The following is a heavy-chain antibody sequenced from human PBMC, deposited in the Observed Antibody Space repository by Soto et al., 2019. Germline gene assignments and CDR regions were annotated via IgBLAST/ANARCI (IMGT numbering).Heavy chain of an antibody. CDR1: GFSLTTTGMR. CDR2: IDWDDDK. V-gene: IGHV2-70*04. Sequence: SGPTLVNPTHTLTLTCTFSGFSLTTTGMRVSWIRQPPGKALEWLARIDWDDDKFYKTSLKTRLTISKDSSKNQVVLTMTNMGPVDTETSFCARMFHCSSGPCPFDYWGQGALVTVSS. J-gene: IGHJ4*02. D-gene: IGHD2-2*01. CDR3: ARMFHCSSGPCPFDY.